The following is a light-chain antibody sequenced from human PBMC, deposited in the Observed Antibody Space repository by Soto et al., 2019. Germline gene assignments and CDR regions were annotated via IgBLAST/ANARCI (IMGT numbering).Light chain of an antibody. CDR2: SND. CDR3: AAWDDGLTAYV. CDR1: SSNIGTNS. Sequence: QSVLTQPPSASGTPGQRVTISCSGSSSNIGTNSVTWYQQLPETAPKLLIYSNDQRPSGVPDRFSGSKSGTSASLAISGLQFEDEADYYCAAWDDGLTAYVFGTGTQLTVL. V-gene: IGLV1-44*01. J-gene: IGLJ1*01.